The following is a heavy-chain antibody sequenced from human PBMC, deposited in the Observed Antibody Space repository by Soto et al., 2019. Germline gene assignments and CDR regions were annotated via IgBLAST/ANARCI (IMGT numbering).Heavy chain of an antibody. D-gene: IGHD3-3*01. Sequence: EVQLLESGGGLVQPGGSLRLSCAASGFTFSSYAMSWVRHAPGTALELVSVVSGSAGSTYYADSVRGRFTISRDNSTNTLYLQMNSLRAEATAVYDCAKDASSGITSFDLWGRGALVTVAS. CDR3: AKDASSGITSFDL. CDR1: GFTFSSYA. J-gene: IGHJ2*01. V-gene: IGHV3-23*01. CDR2: VSGSAGST.